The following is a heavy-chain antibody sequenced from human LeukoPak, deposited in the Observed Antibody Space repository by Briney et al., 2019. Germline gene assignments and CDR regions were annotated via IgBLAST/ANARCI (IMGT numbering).Heavy chain of an antibody. CDR2: ISGSGRTT. J-gene: IGHJ3*02. Sequence: GGSLRLSCAASGFTVSSNYMTWVRQPPGKGLEWVSVISGSGRTTDYADSVKGRFTVSRDNSKNTLHLQMNSLRVEDTAVFYCTKDRIGARPNDAFDIWGQGTMVTVSS. V-gene: IGHV3-53*01. CDR3: TKDRIGARPNDAFDI. D-gene: IGHD6-6*01. CDR1: GFTVSSNY.